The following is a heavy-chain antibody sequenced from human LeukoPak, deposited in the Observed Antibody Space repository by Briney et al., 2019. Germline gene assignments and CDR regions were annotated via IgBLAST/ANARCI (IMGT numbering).Heavy chain of an antibody. CDR1: GGSFSGYY. CDR2: INHSGST. V-gene: IGHV4-34*01. D-gene: IGHD1-26*01. J-gene: IGHJ6*03. CDR3: ARVWDSPRRGYYYYMDV. Sequence: SETLSLTCAVYGGSFSGYYWSWIRQPPGKGLEWIGEINHSGSTNYNPSLKSRVTISVDTYKNQFSLKLSSVTAADTDVYYCARVWDSPRRGYYYYMDVWGKGTTVTVSS.